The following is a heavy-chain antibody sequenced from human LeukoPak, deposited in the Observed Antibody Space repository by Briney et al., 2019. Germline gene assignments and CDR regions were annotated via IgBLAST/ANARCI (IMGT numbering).Heavy chain of an antibody. D-gene: IGHD3-22*01. CDR1: GFTFSSYG. Sequence: PGGSLRLSCAASGFTFSSYGMHWVRQAPGKGLEWVAFIRYDGSNKYYADSVKGRFTISRDNSKNTLYLQMNSLRAEDTAVYYCAKESVEPGHIPMIVVVPDFDYWGQGTLVTVSP. CDR3: AKESVEPGHIPMIVVVPDFDY. V-gene: IGHV3-30*02. CDR2: IRYDGSNK. J-gene: IGHJ4*02.